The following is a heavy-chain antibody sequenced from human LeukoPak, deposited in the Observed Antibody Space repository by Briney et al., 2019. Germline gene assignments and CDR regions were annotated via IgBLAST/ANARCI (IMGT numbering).Heavy chain of an antibody. Sequence: SETLSLTCTVSGGSISSSSYYWGWIRQPPGKGLEWIGSIYYSGSTYYNPSLKSRVTIPVDTSKNQFSLKLSSVTAADTAVYYCARLFSIAAAKVDYWGQGTLVTVSS. CDR1: GGSISSSSYY. J-gene: IGHJ4*02. CDR3: ARLFSIAAAKVDY. D-gene: IGHD6-25*01. V-gene: IGHV4-39*01. CDR2: IYYSGST.